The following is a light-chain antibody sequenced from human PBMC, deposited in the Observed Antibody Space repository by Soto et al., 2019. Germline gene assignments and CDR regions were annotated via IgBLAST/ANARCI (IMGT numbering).Light chain of an antibody. J-gene: IGKJ4*01. V-gene: IGKV1-27*01. CDR3: QKYNSAPLT. CDR1: LPISNY. Sequence: DIQMTQAPSALAASVGDRVTITCRAILPISNYLAWYQQKPGKIPNLLIYAASTLQAGVPSRFSGSGPGTDLTLTIRSLQPEDVAAYYCQKYNSAPLTLGGGTKVDIK. CDR2: AAS.